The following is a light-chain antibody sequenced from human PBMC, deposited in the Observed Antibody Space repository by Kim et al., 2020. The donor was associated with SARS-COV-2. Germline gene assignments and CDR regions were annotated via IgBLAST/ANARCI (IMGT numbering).Light chain of an antibody. CDR3: QQYGRSPWT. CDR2: GAS. CDR1: QSVSSSY. Sequence: EIVLTQSPGTLSLSPGERATLSCRASQSVSSSYLAWYQQKPGQAPRLLIYGASSRATGIPDRFSRSGSGTDFTLTISRLEPEDFAVYYCQQYGRSPWTFGQGTKVDIK. V-gene: IGKV3-20*01. J-gene: IGKJ1*01.